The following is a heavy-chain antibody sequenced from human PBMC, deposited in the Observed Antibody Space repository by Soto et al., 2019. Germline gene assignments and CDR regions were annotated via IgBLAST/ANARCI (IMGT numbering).Heavy chain of an antibody. D-gene: IGHD6-13*01. Sequence: GASLKISCKGSGYRFINYWIGWVRQMTGEGLEWMAMMYPGDSDTRYSPSFQGQVTISADKSISTAYLQWSSLKASDTAIYYCVRRGYSSSWGALDIWGQGTMVTVSS. CDR3: VRRGYSSSWGALDI. J-gene: IGHJ3*02. V-gene: IGHV5-51*01. CDR1: GYRFINYW. CDR2: MYPGDSDT.